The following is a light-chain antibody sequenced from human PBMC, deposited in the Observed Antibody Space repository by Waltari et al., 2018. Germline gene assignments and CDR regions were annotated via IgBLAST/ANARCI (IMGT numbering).Light chain of an antibody. CDR2: TNN. Sequence: QSVPTQPPSASGTPGQRVTISCSGSSSNIGSNFVNWYQQLPGTAPKLLIYTNNQRPSRVPDRFSGSKSGTSASLAISGLRSEDEADYYCAAWDDSLNAVVFGRGTKVTVL. CDR1: SSNIGSNF. J-gene: IGLJ3*02. V-gene: IGLV1-44*01. CDR3: AAWDDSLNAVV.